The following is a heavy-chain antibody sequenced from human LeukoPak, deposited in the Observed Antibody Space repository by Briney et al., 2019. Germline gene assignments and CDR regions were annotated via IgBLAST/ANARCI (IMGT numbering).Heavy chain of an antibody. J-gene: IGHJ4*02. CDR3: ARAISYSSGFDY. D-gene: IGHD6-19*01. CDR1: GYTFTSYY. V-gene: IGHV1-46*01. Sequence: ASVKVSCKASGYTFTSYYIHWVRQAPGQGLEWMGIINPSGGSTTYAQKFQGRVIMTRDTSTSTVYMELSSLRSGDTAVYYCARAISYSSGFDYWGQGTLVTVSS. CDR2: INPSGGST.